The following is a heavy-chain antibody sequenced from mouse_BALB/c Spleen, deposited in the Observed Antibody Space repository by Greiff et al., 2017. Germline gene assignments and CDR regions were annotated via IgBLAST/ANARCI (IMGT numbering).Heavy chain of an antibody. CDR2: INSNGGST. D-gene: IGHD1-2*01. CDR1: GFTFSSYG. Sequence: DVQLVESGGGLVQPGGSLKLSCAASGFTFSSYGMSWVRQTPDKRLELVATINSNGGSTYYPDSVKGRFTISRDNAKNTLYLQMSSLKSEDTAMYYCARGYGYYWYFDVWGAGTTVTVSS. V-gene: IGHV5-6-3*01. J-gene: IGHJ1*01. CDR3: ARGYGYYWYFDV.